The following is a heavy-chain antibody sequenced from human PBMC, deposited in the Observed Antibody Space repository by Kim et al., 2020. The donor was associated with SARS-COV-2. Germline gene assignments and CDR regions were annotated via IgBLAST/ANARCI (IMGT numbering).Heavy chain of an antibody. V-gene: IGHV3-11*04. D-gene: IGHD3-9*01. CDR3: ARPKETYYDILTGYYYFDY. Sequence: GRFTISRDNAKNSLYLQMNSLRAEDMAVYYCARPKETYYDILTGYYYFDYWGQGTLVTVSS. J-gene: IGHJ4*02.